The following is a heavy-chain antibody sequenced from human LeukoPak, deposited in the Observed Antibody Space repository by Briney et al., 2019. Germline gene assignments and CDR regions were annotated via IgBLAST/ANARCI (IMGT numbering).Heavy chain of an antibody. CDR1: GGSLSSYY. CDR2: IYTSGST. Sequence: PSETLSLTCTVSGGSLSSYYWSWIRQPAGKGLEWIGRIYTSGSTNYNPSLKSRVTMSVDTSKNQFSLKLSSVTAADTAVYYCAREADELLWFGEPWFDPWGQGTLVTVSS. D-gene: IGHD3-10*01. V-gene: IGHV4-4*07. CDR3: AREADELLWFGEPWFDP. J-gene: IGHJ5*02.